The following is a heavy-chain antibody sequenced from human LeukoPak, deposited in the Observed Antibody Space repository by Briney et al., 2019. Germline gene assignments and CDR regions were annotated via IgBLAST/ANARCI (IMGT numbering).Heavy chain of an antibody. CDR3: ASRSYYYDSSGYSD. D-gene: IGHD3-22*01. J-gene: IGHJ4*02. CDR2: ISYDGSNK. Sequence: GGSLRLSCAASGFTFSSYGMHWVRQAPGKGLEWVAVISYDGSNKYYADSVKGRFTISRDNSKNTLYLQMNSLRAEDTAVYYCASRSYYYDSSGYSDWGQGALVTVSS. V-gene: IGHV3-30*03. CDR1: GFTFSSYG.